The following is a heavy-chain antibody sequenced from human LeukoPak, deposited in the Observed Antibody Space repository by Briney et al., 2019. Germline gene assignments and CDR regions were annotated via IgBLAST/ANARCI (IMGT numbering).Heavy chain of an antibody. CDR1: GFTFNNHA. Sequence: PGRSLRLSCAASGFTFNNHAMIWVRQAPGKGLEWVALISYDGSLKYYADSVKGRFTISRDNSKNTLFLQMNSLRAEDTAVYYCARDEWELYDFWSGYPIREDWFDPWGQGTLVTVSS. D-gene: IGHD3-3*01. CDR2: ISYDGSLK. J-gene: IGHJ5*02. CDR3: ARDEWELYDFWSGYPIREDWFDP. V-gene: IGHV3-30*03.